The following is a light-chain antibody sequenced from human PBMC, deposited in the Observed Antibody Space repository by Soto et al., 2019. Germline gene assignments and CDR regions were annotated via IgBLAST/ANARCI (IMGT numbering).Light chain of an antibody. Sequence: DIQMTQSPSSVSASVGDRVTITCRTSQGISSWLAWYHQKPGKAHRLLIYAASILHSWVPSRFSGSGSGKDFTLTISSRQTEDFATYDWQPANSFPLTFGEGTNVEIK. V-gene: IGKV1-12*01. J-gene: IGKJ4*01. CDR2: AAS. CDR3: QPANSFPLT. CDR1: QGISSW.